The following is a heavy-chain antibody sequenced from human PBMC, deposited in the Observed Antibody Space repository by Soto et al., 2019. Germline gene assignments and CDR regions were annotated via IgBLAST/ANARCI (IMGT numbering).Heavy chain of an antibody. CDR3: TRGKYYSDSTGYYGIDY. Sequence: ASVKVSCKASGYTFTSYYMHWVRQAPGQGLEWMGIINPSGGSTTCAQRFRGRVTMSRDTSTSTVYMELSSLRSEDMALYFCTRGKYYSDSTGYYGIDYWGQGTLVTVSS. J-gene: IGHJ4*02. CDR1: GYTFTSYY. V-gene: IGHV1-46*03. D-gene: IGHD3-22*01. CDR2: INPSGGST.